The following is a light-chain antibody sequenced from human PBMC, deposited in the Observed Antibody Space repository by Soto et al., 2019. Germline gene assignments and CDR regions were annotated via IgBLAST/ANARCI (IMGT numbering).Light chain of an antibody. V-gene: IGLV2-14*01. CDR2: EVS. CDR1: SSDVGGYNY. CDR3: SSYTGSNDVV. J-gene: IGLJ2*01. Sequence: QSALTQPASVSGSPGQSITISCTGTSSDVGGYNYVSWYQQHPGKAPKLMIYEVSNRPSGVSNRFSGSKSGTTASLTVSGLQAEDEADYYCSSYTGSNDVVFGGGTKLTVL.